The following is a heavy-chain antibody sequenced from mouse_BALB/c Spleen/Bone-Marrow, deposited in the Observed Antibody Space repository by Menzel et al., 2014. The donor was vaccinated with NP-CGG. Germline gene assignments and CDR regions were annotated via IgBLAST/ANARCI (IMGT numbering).Heavy chain of an antibody. V-gene: IGHV14-3*02. CDR2: IDPANADT. CDR3: VRAARTFDY. J-gene: IGHJ2*01. CDR1: GFNIKDTY. Sequence: EVKLQESGAELVKPGASVKLSCTASGFNIKDTYIHWVKQRPEQGLEWIGRIDPANADTKYGPKFQGKATITADTSSNTVYLQFISRPSEAPAIYYWVRAARTFDYWGQGTTLTVSS. D-gene: IGHD3-1*01.